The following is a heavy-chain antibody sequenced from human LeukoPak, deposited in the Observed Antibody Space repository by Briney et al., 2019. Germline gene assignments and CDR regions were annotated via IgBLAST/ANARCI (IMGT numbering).Heavy chain of an antibody. CDR2: IYTSGST. V-gene: IGHV4-4*07. CDR1: GGSISSYY. Sequence: KPSETLSLTCTVPGGSISSYYWSWIRQPAGKGLEWIGRIYTSGSTNYNPSLKSRVTMSVDTSKNQFSLKLSSVTAADTAVYYCARDHSSSSWNYYFDYWGQGTLVTVSS. J-gene: IGHJ4*02. CDR3: ARDHSSSSWNYYFDY. D-gene: IGHD6-13*01.